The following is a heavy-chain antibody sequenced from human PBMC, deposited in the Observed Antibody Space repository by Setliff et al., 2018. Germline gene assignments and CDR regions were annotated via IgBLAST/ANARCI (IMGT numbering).Heavy chain of an antibody. J-gene: IGHJ3*02. Sequence: PSETLSLTCAVDGGSFSGYYWSWIRQSPGKGLEWIGSIYHSGSTYYNPSLKSRVTISVDTSKNQFSLKLSSVTAADTAVYHCARGKTFFGAFIRAFDIWGQGRMVTVS. CDR3: ARGKTFFGAFIRAFDI. D-gene: IGHD3-3*01. CDR1: GGSFSGYY. CDR2: IYHSGST. V-gene: IGHV4-34*01.